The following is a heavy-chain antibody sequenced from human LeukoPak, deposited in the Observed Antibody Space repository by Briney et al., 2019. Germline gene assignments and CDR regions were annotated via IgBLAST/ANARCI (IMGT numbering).Heavy chain of an antibody. CDR1: GGSISSGDYS. J-gene: IGHJ6*02. V-gene: IGHV4-30-2*01. Sequence: SETLSLTCTVSGGSISSGDYSWSWIRQPPGKGLEWIGYIYHSGSTYYNPSLKTRVTISVDRSKNQFSLKLSSVTAADTAVYYCARDGKGMDVWGQGTTVTVSS. CDR2: IYHSGST. CDR3: ARDGKGMDV. D-gene: IGHD1-1*01.